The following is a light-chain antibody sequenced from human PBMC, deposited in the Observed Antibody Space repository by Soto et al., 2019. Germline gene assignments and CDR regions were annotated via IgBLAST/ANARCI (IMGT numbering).Light chain of an antibody. CDR2: DVS. V-gene: IGLV2-14*01. CDR3: SSFTSSSTLVV. CDR1: SSDIGAYNW. J-gene: IGLJ2*01. Sequence: QSALTQPASVSGSPGQSITISCTGTSSDIGAYNWVSWYQQHPGTAPKLRIYDVSNRPSGVSNRFSGSKSGNAASLTISGLQAEDEADYYCSSFTSSSTLVVFGGGTKLTVL.